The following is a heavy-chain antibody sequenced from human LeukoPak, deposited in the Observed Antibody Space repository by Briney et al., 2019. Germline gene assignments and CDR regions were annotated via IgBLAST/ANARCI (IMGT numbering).Heavy chain of an antibody. Sequence: SVTVSRKASVGTFSNYDFSWVRQAPGQGLEWMGGVIPLFGTTKYAQRFRGRLTITTDGSTGTAYVDLSSLRSEDTGVYYCASHYYGSGQKADYYFYYYMDVWGTGTAVTVS. CDR1: VGTFSNYD. D-gene: IGHD3-10*01. J-gene: IGHJ6*03. CDR2: VIPLFGTT. CDR3: ASHYYGSGQKADYYFYYYMDV. V-gene: IGHV1-69*05.